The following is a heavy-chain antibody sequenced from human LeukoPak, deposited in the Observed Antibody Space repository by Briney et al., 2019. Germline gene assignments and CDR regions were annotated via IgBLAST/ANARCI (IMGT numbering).Heavy chain of an antibody. J-gene: IGHJ3*02. CDR2: IYYSGRT. CDR1: GGSISSSGYY. Sequence: SETLSLTCTVSGGSISSSGYYWGWIRQPPGKGLEWIGNIYYSGRTYYNPSLKSRVTISVDTSKNQFSLKLSSVTAADTAVYFCARGPYSYDSSGAFDIWGQGTMVTVSS. V-gene: IGHV4-39*07. D-gene: IGHD3-22*01. CDR3: ARGPYSYDSSGAFDI.